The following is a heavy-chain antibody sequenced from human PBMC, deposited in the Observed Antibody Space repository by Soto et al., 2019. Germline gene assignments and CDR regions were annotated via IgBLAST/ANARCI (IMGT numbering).Heavy chain of an antibody. CDR1: GFTLSSYA. Sequence: AGGSLRLSCVASGFTLSSYAMHWVRQAPGKGLEWVAVISYEGSNKYYADSVKGRFTISRDNSKNTLYLQMNSLRADDTAVYYCARDLNEYVWGSYPLWGQGTLVTVSS. J-gene: IGHJ4*02. CDR3: ARDLNEYVWGSYPL. D-gene: IGHD3-16*02. CDR2: ISYEGSNK. V-gene: IGHV3-30-3*01.